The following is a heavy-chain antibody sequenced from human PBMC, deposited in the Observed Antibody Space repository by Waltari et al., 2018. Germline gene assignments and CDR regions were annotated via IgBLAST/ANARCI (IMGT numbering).Heavy chain of an antibody. CDR1: GGSFSGYY. Sequence: QVQLQQWGAGLLKPSETLSLTCAVYGGSFSGYYWSWIRQPPGKGLEWIGEINHSGSTNYNPSLKRRVTISVDTSKNQFSLKLSSVTAADTAVYYCARGSMVRGVLDYGGQGTLVTVSS. CDR3: ARGSMVRGVLDY. D-gene: IGHD3-10*01. J-gene: IGHJ4*02. CDR2: INHSGST. V-gene: IGHV4-34*01.